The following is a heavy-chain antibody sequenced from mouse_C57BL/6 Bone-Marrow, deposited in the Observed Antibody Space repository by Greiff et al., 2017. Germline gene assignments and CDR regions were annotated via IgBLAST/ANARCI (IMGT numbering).Heavy chain of an antibody. Sequence: VKLQESGPGLVKPSQSLFLTCSITGFPITSGYYWIWIRQSPGKPLEWMGYITHSGETFYNPSLQSPISITRETSKNQFFLQLNSVTTEYTAMYFCAGDRPTTVHYAMDYWGQGTSVTVSS. CDR2: ITHSGET. CDR3: AGDRPTTVHYAMDY. V-gene: IGHV12-3*01. J-gene: IGHJ4*01. D-gene: IGHD1-1*01. CDR1: GFPITSGYY.